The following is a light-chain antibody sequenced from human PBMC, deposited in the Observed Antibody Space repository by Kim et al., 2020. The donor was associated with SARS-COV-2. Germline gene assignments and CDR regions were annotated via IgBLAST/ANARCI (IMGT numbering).Light chain of an antibody. Sequence: DVVMTQSPLSLPVTLGQAASITCRSSQSLVHGDGNTYLNWFQQRPGQSPRRLISKVSNRDSWVPDRFSGSGSGTDFTLKISRVEAEDVGLYYCMQGTHWPYTFGQGTKLEI. CDR3: MQGTHWPYT. CDR1: QSLVHGDGNTY. V-gene: IGKV2-30*02. CDR2: KVS. J-gene: IGKJ2*01.